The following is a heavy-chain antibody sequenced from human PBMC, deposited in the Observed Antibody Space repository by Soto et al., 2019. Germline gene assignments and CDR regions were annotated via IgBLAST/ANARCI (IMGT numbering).Heavy chain of an antibody. D-gene: IGHD2-8*02. V-gene: IGHV1-8*01. CDR3: AIALPGGEETYYFDY. CDR1: GYTFTSYD. J-gene: IGHJ4*02. Sequence: QVQLVQSGAEVKKPGASVKVSCKASGYTFTSYDINWVRQATGQGLEWMGWMNPNSGNTGYAQKFQGRVNMTRNTSISTAYMELSSLRSEETAVYYCAIALPGGEETYYFDYWGQGTLVTVSS. CDR2: MNPNSGNT.